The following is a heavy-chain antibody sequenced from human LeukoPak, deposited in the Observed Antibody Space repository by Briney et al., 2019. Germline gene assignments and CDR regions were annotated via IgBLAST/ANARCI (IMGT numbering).Heavy chain of an antibody. CDR2: INPNSGGT. Sequence: ASVKVSCKASGYTFTGYYMHWVRQAPGQGLEWMGWINPNSGGTNYAQKFQGRVTMTRDTSISTAYMELSRLRSEDTAVYYCARARYGGNLDSSFDYWGQGTLVTVSS. D-gene: IGHD4-23*01. CDR3: ARARYGGNLDSSFDY. CDR1: GYTFTGYY. J-gene: IGHJ4*02. V-gene: IGHV1-2*02.